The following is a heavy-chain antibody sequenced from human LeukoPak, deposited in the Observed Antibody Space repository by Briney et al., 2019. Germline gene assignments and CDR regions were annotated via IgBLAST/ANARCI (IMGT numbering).Heavy chain of an antibody. D-gene: IGHD5-12*01. J-gene: IGHJ4*02. V-gene: IGHV4-59*01. CDR2: IYYSGST. Sequence: SETLSLTWTVSGXSISSYYWSWIRQPPGKGLEWIGYIYYSGSTNYNPSLKSRVTISVDTSKNQFSLKLSSVTAADTAVYYCARSPTYGGYPANFDYWGQGTLVTVSS. CDR1: GXSISSYY. CDR3: ARSPTYGGYPANFDY.